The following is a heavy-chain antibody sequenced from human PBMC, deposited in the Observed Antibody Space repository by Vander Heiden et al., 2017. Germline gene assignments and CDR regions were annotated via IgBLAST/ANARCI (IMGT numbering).Heavy chain of an antibody. J-gene: IGHJ4*02. CDR3: ASRGYCGGDNCLHHFDY. Sequence: EVQLVESGGGLVTPGGSLSLSCAAHGYPLSSYSMSWVRQAPGKGLEWVSSISSSRTYIQYADAVKGRFTISRDNAKNSLCLQRNSLRVEDTAVYYCASRGYCGGDNCLHHFDYWGQGTLVTASS. D-gene: IGHD2-15*01. CDR1: GYPLSSYS. CDR2: ISSSRTYI. V-gene: IGHV3-21*01.